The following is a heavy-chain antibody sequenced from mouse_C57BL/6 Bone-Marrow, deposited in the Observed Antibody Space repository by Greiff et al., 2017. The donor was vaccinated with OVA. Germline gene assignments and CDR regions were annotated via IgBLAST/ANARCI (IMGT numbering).Heavy chain of an antibody. V-gene: IGHV5-12*01. CDR1: GFTFSDYY. J-gene: IGHJ4*01. Sequence: EVHLVESGGGLVQPGGSLKLSCAASGFTFSDYYMYWVRQTPEKRLEWVAYISNGGGSTYYPDTVKGRFTISRDNAKNTLYLQMSRLKSEDTAMYYCARRWNYYAMDYWGQGTSVTVSS. CDR3: ARRWNYYAMDY. D-gene: IGHD2-3*01. CDR2: ISNGGGST.